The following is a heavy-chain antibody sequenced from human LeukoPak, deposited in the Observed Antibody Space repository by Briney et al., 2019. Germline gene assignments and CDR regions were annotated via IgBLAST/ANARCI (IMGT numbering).Heavy chain of an antibody. CDR1: GYTFTGYY. V-gene: IGHV1-2*04. D-gene: IGHD5-12*01. CDR3: ARGGRGYSGYDLDP. J-gene: IGHJ5*02. CDR2: INPNSGGT. Sequence: ASVKVSCKASGYTFTGYYMHWVRQAPGQGLEWRGWINPNSGGTNYAQKFQGWVTMTRDTPNSTAYMELSRLRSDDTAVYYCARGGRGYSGYDLDPWGQGTLVTVSS.